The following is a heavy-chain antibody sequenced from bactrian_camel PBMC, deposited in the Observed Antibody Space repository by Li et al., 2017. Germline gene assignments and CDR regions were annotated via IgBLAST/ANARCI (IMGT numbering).Heavy chain of an antibody. Sequence: HVQLVESGGGSVQAGGSLRLYCTASGLTRSDSDMGWYRQAPGSECDLVATINAYGMTKHYGTPVEGRFTISRADAPNTVYLQMDSLKAEDTAMYYCAQASRGMEPGTYLSPHQSTYWGLGSQVTV. CDR2: INAYGMTK. CDR3: AQASRGMEPGTYLSPHQSTY. J-gene: IGHJ4*01. D-gene: IGHD3*01. CDR1: GLTRSDSD. V-gene: IGHV3S54*01.